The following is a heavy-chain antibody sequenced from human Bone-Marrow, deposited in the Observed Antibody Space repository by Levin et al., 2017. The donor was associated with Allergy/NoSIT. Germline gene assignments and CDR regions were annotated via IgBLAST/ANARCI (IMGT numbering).Heavy chain of an antibody. CDR1: GFSLSSSGVG. D-gene: IGHD2-2*01. CDR3: VGQPRGYCSSSSCLGDFQY. J-gene: IGHJ1*01. Sequence: SGPTLVKPTQTLTLTCTFSGFSLSSSGVGIGWIRQPPGKALEWLALIYWNDDKRYSPSLNSRLTITKDTSNNQVVLTMTNVDPVDTATYYCVGQPRGYCSSSSCLGDFQYWGQGTLVSVSS. CDR2: IYWNDDK. V-gene: IGHV2-5*01.